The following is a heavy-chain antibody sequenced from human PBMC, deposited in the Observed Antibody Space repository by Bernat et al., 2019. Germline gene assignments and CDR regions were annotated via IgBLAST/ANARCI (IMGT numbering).Heavy chain of an antibody. D-gene: IGHD3-3*01. V-gene: IGHV3-64*01. CDR2: ISSNGGST. J-gene: IGHJ4*02. CDR3: ARTPLDYDCWRGYDDY. Sequence: EVQLVESGGGLVQPGGSLRLSCAASGFTFSSYAMHWVRQAPGKGLEYVSAISSNGGSTYYANSVKGRFTIARDNSKNTLYLQMGSLRAEDMAVYDCARTPLDYDCWRGYDDYWGQGTLVTVS. CDR1: GFTFSSYA.